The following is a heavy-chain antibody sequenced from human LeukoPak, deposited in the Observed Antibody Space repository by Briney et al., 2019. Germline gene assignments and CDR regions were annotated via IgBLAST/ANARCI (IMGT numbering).Heavy chain of an antibody. V-gene: IGHV4-34*01. CDR2: INHSGST. Sequence: SETLSLTCTVSGGSISSYYWSWIRQPAGKGLEWIGEINHSGSTNYNPSLKSRVTISVDTSKNQFSLKLSSVTAADTAVYYCARGRYSYGGRYFDYWGQGTLVTVSS. CDR3: ARGRYSYGGRYFDY. D-gene: IGHD5-18*01. CDR1: GGSISSYY. J-gene: IGHJ4*02.